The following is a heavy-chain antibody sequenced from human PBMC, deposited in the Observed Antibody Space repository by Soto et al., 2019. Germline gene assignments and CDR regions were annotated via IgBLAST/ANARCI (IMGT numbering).Heavy chain of an antibody. Sequence: QVQLVQSGAEVKKPGSSVKVSCKASGGTFSSYAISWVRQAPGQGLGWRGGIIPIFGTANYAQKFQGRVTITADESTSTAYMELSSLRSEDTAVYYCARGILVGARPNDAFDIWGQGTMVTVSS. J-gene: IGHJ3*02. CDR3: ARGILVGARPNDAFDI. D-gene: IGHD1-26*01. CDR1: GGTFSSYA. CDR2: IIPIFGTA. V-gene: IGHV1-69*01.